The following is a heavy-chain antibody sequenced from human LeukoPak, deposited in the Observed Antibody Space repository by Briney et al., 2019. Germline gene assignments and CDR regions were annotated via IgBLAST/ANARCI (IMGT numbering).Heavy chain of an antibody. CDR1: GYTFTSYD. D-gene: IGHD2-15*01. CDR2: MNPNSGNT. Sequence: GASVKVSCKASGYTFTSYDINWVRQATGQGLEWMGWMNPNSGNTGYAQKFQGRVTMTRNTSISTAYMELSGLRSEDTAVYYCARGSRYCSGGSCYSTGFDYWGQGTLVTVSS. J-gene: IGHJ4*02. CDR3: ARGSRYCSGGSCYSTGFDY. V-gene: IGHV1-8*01.